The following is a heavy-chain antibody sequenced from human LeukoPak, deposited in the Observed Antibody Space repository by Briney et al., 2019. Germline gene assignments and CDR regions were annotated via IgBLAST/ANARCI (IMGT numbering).Heavy chain of an antibody. V-gene: IGHV3-23*01. CDR2: ITGGGDGT. J-gene: IGHJ4*02. Sequence: GGSLRLSCAASGFTFSSYAMNWVRQAPGKGLEWVSLITGGGDGTYYADSVKGRFTISRDNSKNTLYLQMNSLRAEDTAVYSCAKAAASTYGSEYFRYWGQGTLVTVSS. CDR3: AKAAASTYGSEYFRY. CDR1: GFTFSSYA. D-gene: IGHD3-10*01.